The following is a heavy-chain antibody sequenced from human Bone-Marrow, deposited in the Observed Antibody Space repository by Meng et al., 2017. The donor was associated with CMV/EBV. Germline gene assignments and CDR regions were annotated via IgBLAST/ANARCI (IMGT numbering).Heavy chain of an antibody. J-gene: IGHJ6*02. CDR2: IIPILGIA. CDR1: GGTFSSYA. V-gene: IGHV1-69*10. Sequence: SVKVSCKASGGTFSSYAISWVRQAPGQGLEWMGGIIPILGIANYAQKFQGRVTITADKSTSTAYMEVSSLRSEDKAVYYCARGGSSWRKYYYYGMDVWGQGTTVTFSS. CDR3: ARGGSSWRKYYYYGMDV. D-gene: IGHD6-13*01.